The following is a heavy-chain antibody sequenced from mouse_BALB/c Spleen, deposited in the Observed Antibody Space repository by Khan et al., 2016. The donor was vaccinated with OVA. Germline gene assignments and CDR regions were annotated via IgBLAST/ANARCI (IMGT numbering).Heavy chain of an antibody. CDR1: GFTFTNYW. Sequence: QMQLVESGADLVQPGTSLKISCKASGFTFTNYWLHWVQQTPGHGLEWIGDIYSGNGNTYYTEKLKGKATITVDNSSSTAYLKISSLTSEDSAIYYCARWGMDYWGQGTSVTVSS. V-gene: IGHV1-63*01. CDR3: ARWGMDY. CDR2: IYSGNGNT. J-gene: IGHJ4*01.